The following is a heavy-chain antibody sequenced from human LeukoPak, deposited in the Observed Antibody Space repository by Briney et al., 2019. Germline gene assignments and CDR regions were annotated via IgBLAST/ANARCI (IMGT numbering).Heavy chain of an antibody. J-gene: IGHJ6*02. V-gene: IGHV3-7*04. CDR3: ARDGSGNRYYYYGMDV. D-gene: IGHD2-15*01. Sequence: PGGSLRLSCAASGFTFSSYWMSWVRQAPGKGLEWVANIKEDGSEKYYVDSVKGRFTISRDNAKNSLYLQMNSLRAEDTAVYYCARDGSGNRYYYYGMDVWGQGTTVTDSS. CDR1: GFTFSSYW. CDR2: IKEDGSEK.